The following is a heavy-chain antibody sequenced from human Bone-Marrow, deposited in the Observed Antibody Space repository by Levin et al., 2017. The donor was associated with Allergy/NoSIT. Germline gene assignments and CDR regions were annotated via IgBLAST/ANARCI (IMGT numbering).Heavy chain of an antibody. CDR2: IYHSGST. CDR1: GGSISSSNW. J-gene: IGHJ6*03. Sequence: PSETLSLTCAVSGGSISSSNWWSWVRQPPGKGLEWIGEIYHSGSTNYNPSLKSRVTISVDKSKNQFSLKLSSVTAADTAVYYCAGGLSIAARHSQKGHYYYYMDVWGKGTTVTVSS. D-gene: IGHD6-6*01. V-gene: IGHV4-4*02. CDR3: AGGLSIAARHSQKGHYYYYMDV.